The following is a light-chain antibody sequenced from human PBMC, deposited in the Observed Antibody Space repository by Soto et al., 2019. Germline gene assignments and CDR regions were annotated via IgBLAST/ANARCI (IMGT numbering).Light chain of an antibody. CDR1: QSLLHSNGYNY. J-gene: IGKJ1*01. CDR2: LGS. V-gene: IGKV2-28*01. Sequence: DIVVTQSPLSLRVTPIEPSCISCLSIQSLLHSNGYNYLDWYLQKPGQPPQLLIYLGSYRASGVPDRFSGSGSGTEFTLTISSLQPDDFATYYCQQYNSYWTFGQGTKVDIK. CDR3: QQYNSYWT.